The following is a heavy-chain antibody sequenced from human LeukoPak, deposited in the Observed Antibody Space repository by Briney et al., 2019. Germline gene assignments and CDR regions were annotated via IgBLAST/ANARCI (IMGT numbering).Heavy chain of an antibody. D-gene: IGHD1-14*01. Sequence: GGSLRLSCAASGFTFNNCWMNWVRQTPEKGLEWVASINLDGSDKHYVDSVKGRFTISRDNAENSLSLQVSRLRDEDTAVYYCAGGATSATPDCENRVYRPLHSWGQGIRVTVSS. V-gene: IGHV3-7*01. CDR3: AGGATSATPDCENRVYRPLHS. CDR1: GFTFNNCW. J-gene: IGHJ4*02. CDR2: INLDGSDK.